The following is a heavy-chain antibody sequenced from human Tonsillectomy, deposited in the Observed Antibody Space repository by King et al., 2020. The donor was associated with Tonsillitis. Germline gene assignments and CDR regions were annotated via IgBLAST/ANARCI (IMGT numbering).Heavy chain of an antibody. CDR3: ARESSGYVGGAFDI. J-gene: IGHJ3*02. CDR1: GGTFSSNA. CDR2: IIPMFGPI. D-gene: IGHD3-22*01. V-gene: IGHV1-69*12. Sequence: VQLVQSGAEVKKPGSSVKVSCKASGGTFSSNAISWVRQAPGQGLEWMGGIIPMFGPINSAQRFQGRVTITADESTSTAYMELSSLRSEDTAVYYCARESSGYVGGAFDIWGQGTMVTVSS.